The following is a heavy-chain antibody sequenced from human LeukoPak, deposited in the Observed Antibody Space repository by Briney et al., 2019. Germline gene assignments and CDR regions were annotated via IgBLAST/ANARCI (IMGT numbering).Heavy chain of an antibody. D-gene: IGHD2-2*01. Sequence: SETLSLTCTVSGDSISSYYWSWIRQPPGKGLEWIGYIYYSGSTNYNPSLKSRVTISVDTSKNQFSLKLSSVTAAGTAVYYCARDLGGSSTSYYFYYCGQGTLVTVSS. CDR2: IYYSGST. J-gene: IGHJ4*02. CDR1: GDSISSYY. CDR3: ARDLGGSSTSYYFYY. V-gene: IGHV4-59*01.